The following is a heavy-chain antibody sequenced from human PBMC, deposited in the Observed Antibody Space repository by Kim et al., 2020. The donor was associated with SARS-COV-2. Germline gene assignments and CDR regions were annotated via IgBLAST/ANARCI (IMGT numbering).Heavy chain of an antibody. CDR2: ISSSGSTI. J-gene: IGHJ6*02. D-gene: IGHD6-13*01. Sequence: GGSLRLSCAASGFTFSSYEMNWVRQAPGKGLEWVSYISSSGSTIYYADSVKGRFTISRDNAKNSLYLQMNSLRAEDTAVYYCARTYSSSWYRGYYYYYGMDVWGQGTTVTVSS. V-gene: IGHV3-48*03. CDR3: ARTYSSSWYRGYYYYYGMDV. CDR1: GFTFSSYE.